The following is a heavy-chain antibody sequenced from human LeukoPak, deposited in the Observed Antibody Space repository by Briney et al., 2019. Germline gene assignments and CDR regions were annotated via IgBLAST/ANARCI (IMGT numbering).Heavy chain of an antibody. J-gene: IGHJ4*02. V-gene: IGHV1-2*06. D-gene: IGHD3-22*01. CDR2: INPNSGGT. Sequence: ASVKVSCKASGYTFTGYYMHWVRQAPGQGLELMGRINPNSGGTNYAQKFQGRVTMNGDTSISTAYMELSRLRSDDTAVYYCARIRNYYDSSGYPFDYWGQGTLVTVSS. CDR3: ARIRNYYDSSGYPFDY. CDR1: GYTFTGYY.